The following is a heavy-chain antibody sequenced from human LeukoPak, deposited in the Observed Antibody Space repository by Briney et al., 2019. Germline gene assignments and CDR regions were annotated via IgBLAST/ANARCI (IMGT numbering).Heavy chain of an antibody. CDR3: ARDNYDSSTPYYFDY. D-gene: IGHD3-22*01. J-gene: IGHJ4*02. CDR2: ISSSGVTI. CDR1: GFTFSTYE. Sequence: GGSLRLSCAASGFTFSTYEMNWVRQAPGKGLEWVSYISSSGVTIYYADSVKGRFTISRDNAKNSLYLQMNSLRAEDTAVYYCARDNYDSSTPYYFDYWGQGTLVTVSS. V-gene: IGHV3-48*03.